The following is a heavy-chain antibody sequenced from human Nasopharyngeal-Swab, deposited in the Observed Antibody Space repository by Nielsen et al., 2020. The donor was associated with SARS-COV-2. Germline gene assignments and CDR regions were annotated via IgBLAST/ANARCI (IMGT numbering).Heavy chain of an antibody. Sequence: SVTLSLTCTVSGGSISSSSYYWGWIRQPPGKGLEWIGSIYYSGSTYYNPSLKSRVTISVDTSKNQFSLKLSSVTAADTAVYYCARRARFDFWSGHGAFDIWGQGTMVTVSS. CDR1: GGSISSSSYY. CDR3: ARRARFDFWSGHGAFDI. J-gene: IGHJ3*02. CDR2: IYYSGST. D-gene: IGHD3-3*01. V-gene: IGHV4-39*07.